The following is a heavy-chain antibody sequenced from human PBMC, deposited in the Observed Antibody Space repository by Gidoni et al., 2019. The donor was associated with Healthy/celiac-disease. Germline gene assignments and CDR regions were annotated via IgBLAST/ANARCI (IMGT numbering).Heavy chain of an antibody. V-gene: IGHV1-69*01. Sequence: QVQLVQSGAEVTKPGSSVKVSCKASGGTFSSYAISWVRQAPGQGLEWMGGIIPILGTANYAQKFQGRVTITADESTSTAYMELSSLRSEDTAVYYCARDPPTDYYDSSGYYTTDAFDIWGQGTMVTVSS. CDR1: GGTFSSYA. D-gene: IGHD3-22*01. CDR2: IIPILGTA. J-gene: IGHJ3*02. CDR3: ARDPPTDYYDSSGYYTTDAFDI.